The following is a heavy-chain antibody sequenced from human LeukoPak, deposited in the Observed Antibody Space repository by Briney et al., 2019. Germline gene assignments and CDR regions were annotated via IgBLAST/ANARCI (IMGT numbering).Heavy chain of an antibody. CDR3: AKDPATYYDLWSAKGWFDP. D-gene: IGHD3-3*01. Sequence: PGGSLRLSCAASGFTFSSDAMSWVRQAPGKGLEWVSAISGSGGSTYYADSVKGRFTISRDNSKNTLYLQMNSLRAEDTAVYYCAKDPATYYDLWSAKGWFDPWGQGTLVTVSS. J-gene: IGHJ5*02. CDR2: ISGSGGST. CDR1: GFTFSSDA. V-gene: IGHV3-23*01.